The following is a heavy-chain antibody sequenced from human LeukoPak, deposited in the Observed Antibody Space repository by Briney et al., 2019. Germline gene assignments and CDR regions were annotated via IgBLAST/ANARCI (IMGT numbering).Heavy chain of an antibody. Sequence: GGSLRLSCAASGFTFSSYWMHWVRQAPGQGLVWVSLINTDGSSATYADSVKGRFTISKDNARNTLYLQMNSLRAEDTAVYYCTRQMPAIRYFDFWGQGTLVTVSS. J-gene: IGHJ4*02. CDR2: INTDGSSA. CDR3: TRQMPAIRYFDF. D-gene: IGHD5-24*01. CDR1: GFTFSSYW. V-gene: IGHV3-74*01.